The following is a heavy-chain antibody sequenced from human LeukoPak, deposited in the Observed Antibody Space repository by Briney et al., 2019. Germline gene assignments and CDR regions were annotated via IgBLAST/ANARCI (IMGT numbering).Heavy chain of an antibody. J-gene: IGHJ6*04. D-gene: IGHD3-9*01. CDR1: GFTFSSYG. Sequence: SGRSLRLSCAASGFTFSSYGMHWVRQAPGKGLEWVAVISYDGSNKYYADSVKGRFTISRDNSKNTLYLQMNSLRAEDTAVYYCARRYFDWLLYGMDVWGKGTTVTVSS. V-gene: IGHV3-30*03. CDR2: ISYDGSNK. CDR3: ARRYFDWLLYGMDV.